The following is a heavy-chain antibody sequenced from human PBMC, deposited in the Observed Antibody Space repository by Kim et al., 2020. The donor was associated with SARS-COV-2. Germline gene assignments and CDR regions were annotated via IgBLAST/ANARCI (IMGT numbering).Heavy chain of an antibody. V-gene: IGHV4-31*03. CDR3: ARASITRIVVVTAFDI. D-gene: IGHD3-22*01. CDR1: GGSISSGGYY. J-gene: IGHJ3*02. CDR2: TYNSGST. Sequence: SETLSLTCTVSGGSISSGGYYWSWLRQHPGKGLEWIGFTYNSGSTYYNPSLKRRATISGDTNKNQFSLMLCSVTAADTAVYYCARASITRIVVVTAFDIWGQGTMVTVSS.